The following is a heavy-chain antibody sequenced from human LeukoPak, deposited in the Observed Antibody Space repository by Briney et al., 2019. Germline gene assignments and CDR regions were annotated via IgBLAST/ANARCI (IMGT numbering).Heavy chain of an antibody. D-gene: IGHD1-1*01. J-gene: IGHJ4*02. Sequence: PGGSLRLSCVASGFTFSSYWMHWVRQDLRKGLVWVSRINGDGRNINYADSVRGRFTISRDNAKNTLYLQMNTLRVEDTAVYYCAKDVPTAYFDYWGQGTLVTASS. CDR2: INGDGRNI. CDR1: GFTFSSYW. V-gene: IGHV3-74*01. CDR3: AKDVPTAYFDY.